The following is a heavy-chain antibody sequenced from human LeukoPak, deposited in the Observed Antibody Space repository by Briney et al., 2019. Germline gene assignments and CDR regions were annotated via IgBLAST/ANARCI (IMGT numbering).Heavy chain of an antibody. J-gene: IGHJ6*03. CDR1: GGTFSSYA. Sequence: SVKVSCKASGGTFSSYAISWVRQAPGQGLEWMGRIIPIFGTANYAQKFQGRVTITTDESTSTAYMELSSLRSEDTAVYYCARVGYSCYEDHYYYYMDVWGKGTTVTVSS. V-gene: IGHV1-69*05. CDR2: IIPIFGTA. CDR3: ARVGYSCYEDHYYYYMDV. D-gene: IGHD5-12*01.